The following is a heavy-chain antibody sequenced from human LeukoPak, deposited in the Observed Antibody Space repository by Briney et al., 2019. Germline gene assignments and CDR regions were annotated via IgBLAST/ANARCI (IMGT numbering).Heavy chain of an antibody. CDR2: ISGSGGNT. CDR3: AKVSWANYFDY. D-gene: IGHD6-13*01. CDR1: GFTFSSYA. Sequence: GGSLRLSCAASGFTFSSYAMSWVRQAPGKGLEWVSTISGSGGNTYHADSLRGRFTISRDNSKNTLYLQMNSLRAEDTAIYYCAKVSWANYFDYWGQGTLVTVSS. J-gene: IGHJ4*02. V-gene: IGHV3-23*01.